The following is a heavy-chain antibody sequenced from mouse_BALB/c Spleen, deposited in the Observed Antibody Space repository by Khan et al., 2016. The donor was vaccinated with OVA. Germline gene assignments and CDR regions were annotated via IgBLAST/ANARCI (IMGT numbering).Heavy chain of an antibody. J-gene: IGHJ2*01. Sequence: QIQLVQSGAALAKPGASVKMSCKASGYTFSTYWMHWVKQRPGQGLEWIGYINPTSGYTDYNEKFKDKATLSADKSSSTAYMQLGRLTSEDSAVYYCTRDRIDYWGQGTTLTVSS. CDR1: GYTFSTYW. CDR2: INPTSGYT. CDR3: TRDRIDY. V-gene: IGHV1-7*01.